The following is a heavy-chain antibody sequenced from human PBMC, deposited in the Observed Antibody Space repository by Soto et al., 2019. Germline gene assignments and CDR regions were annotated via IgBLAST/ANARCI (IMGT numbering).Heavy chain of an antibody. CDR1: GFTFSDFD. D-gene: IGHD2-15*01. J-gene: IGHJ5*02. CDR2: ITAAGGT. V-gene: IGHV3-13*01. CDR3: ASEILTIEFDP. Sequence: PGGSLRLSCAASGFTFSDFDMHWVRRATGKGLEWVSSITAAGGTYYSDSVKGRFTISREDAKNSLYLQMNSLRAEDTAVYFCASEILTIEFDPRGQENLLTISS.